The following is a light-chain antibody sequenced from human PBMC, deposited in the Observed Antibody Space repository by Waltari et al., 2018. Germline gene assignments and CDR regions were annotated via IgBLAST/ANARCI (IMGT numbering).Light chain of an antibody. V-gene: IGLV1-47*01. CDR2: ENS. CDR1: HSNIGRQF. CDR3: AAWDDGLRGPA. Sequence: QSVLTQSPSVSETPGQKITISCSGSHSNIGRQFVNWYPQVPGTAPKLLIYENSQRPTGVPDLFSASKSGTSASLAISGLQSQDEADYYCAAWDDGLRGPAFGGGTKVTVL. J-gene: IGLJ2*01.